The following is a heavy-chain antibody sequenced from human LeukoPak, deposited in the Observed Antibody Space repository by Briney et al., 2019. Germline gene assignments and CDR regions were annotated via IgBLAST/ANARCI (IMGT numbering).Heavy chain of an antibody. CDR1: GFNLSNYG. Sequence: GGSLRLSCVVSGFNLSNYGMNWVRQAPGKGLEWVSSISRGSIHIYYGDSVKGRLTISRDNAKNSLYLQMNSLRAEDTAVYYCARVPDFWSGYYVDHWGQGTLVTVSS. J-gene: IGHJ4*02. V-gene: IGHV3-21*01. CDR2: ISRGSIHI. CDR3: ARVPDFWSGYYVDH. D-gene: IGHD3-3*01.